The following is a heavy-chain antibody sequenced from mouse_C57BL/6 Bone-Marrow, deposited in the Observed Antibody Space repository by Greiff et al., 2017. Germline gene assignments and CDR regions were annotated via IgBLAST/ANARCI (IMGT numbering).Heavy chain of an antibody. Sequence: VKVVESGGDLVKPGGSLKLSCAASGLTFSSYGMSWVRQTPDKRLEWVATISSGGSYTYYPDSVKGRFTISRDNAKNTLYLQMSSLKSEDTAMYNCARQGGYFDVWGTGTTVTVSS. J-gene: IGHJ1*03. CDR2: ISSGGSYT. CDR3: ARQGGYFDV. CDR1: GLTFSSYG. V-gene: IGHV5-6*01.